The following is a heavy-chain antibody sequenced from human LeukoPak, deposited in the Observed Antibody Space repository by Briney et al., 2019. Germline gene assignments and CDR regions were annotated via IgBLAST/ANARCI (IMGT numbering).Heavy chain of an antibody. CDR1: GGSISSYY. J-gene: IGHJ5*02. CDR3: ARGTLPIVRGVLGNWFDP. D-gene: IGHD3-10*01. V-gene: IGHV4-4*07. CDR2: IYSSGST. Sequence: PSETLSLTCTVSGGSISSYYWDWIRQPAGKGLEWIGRIYSSGSTNYNPSLKSRVTMSVDTSKNQFSMKLSSVTAADTAVYYCARGTLPIVRGVLGNWFDPWGQGTLVTVSS.